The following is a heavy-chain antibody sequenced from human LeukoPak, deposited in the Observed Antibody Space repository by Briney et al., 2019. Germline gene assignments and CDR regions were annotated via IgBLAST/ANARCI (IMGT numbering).Heavy chain of an antibody. CDR3: AKGSYYDSSGSFYFDY. CDR2: ISGSGDNT. J-gene: IGHJ4*02. Sequence: GGSLRLSCAASGFVVSSNYMNWVRQAPGKGLEWVSGISGSGDNTYYADSVKGRFTISRDNSKNTLYVQVNSLGTEDTAAYYCAKGSYYDSSGSFYFDYWGQGTLVTVSS. CDR1: GFVVSSNY. V-gene: IGHV3-23*01. D-gene: IGHD3-22*01.